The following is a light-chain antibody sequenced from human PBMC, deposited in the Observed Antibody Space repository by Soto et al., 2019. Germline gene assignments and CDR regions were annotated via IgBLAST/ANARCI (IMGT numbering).Light chain of an antibody. CDR2: VGTGGIVG. J-gene: IGLJ1*01. V-gene: IGLV9-49*01. Sequence: QSVLTQPPSASASLGSSVTLTCTLSSGYSNYEVDWYQQRPGKGPRFVMRVGTGGIVGSKGDGIPDRLSVLGSGLNRYLTIKNIQEEDESDYHCGADHGSGSNFVRVFGTGTKLPVL. CDR3: GADHGSGSNFVRV. CDR1: SGYSNYE.